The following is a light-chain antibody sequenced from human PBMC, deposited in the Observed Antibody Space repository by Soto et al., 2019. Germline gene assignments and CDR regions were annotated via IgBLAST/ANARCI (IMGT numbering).Light chain of an antibody. CDR3: QQSYNAVFT. V-gene: IGKV1-39*01. J-gene: IGKJ3*01. CDR1: QSISRY. Sequence: DIQMTQSPSSLSASVGDRVTITCRASQSISRYLNWYQQKPGKAPNLLIYAASSLQSGVPSRFSGSGSGTDSTLTISSLQPEDFATYYWQQSYNAVFTFGPGTKVDIK. CDR2: AAS.